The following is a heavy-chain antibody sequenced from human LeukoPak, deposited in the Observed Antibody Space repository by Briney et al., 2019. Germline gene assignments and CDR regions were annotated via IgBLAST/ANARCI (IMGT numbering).Heavy chain of an antibody. CDR2: ISSSGSYI. Sequence: GGSLRLSCAASGFTFSSYEMNWVRQAPGRGLEWISYISSSGSYIYYADSVKGRFTISRDNAKNSLYLQMNSLRAEDTAVYYCARADYGGMYYMDVWGKGTTVTVSS. CDR3: ARADYGGMYYMDV. CDR1: GFTFSSYE. V-gene: IGHV3-21*05. J-gene: IGHJ6*03. D-gene: IGHD4-23*01.